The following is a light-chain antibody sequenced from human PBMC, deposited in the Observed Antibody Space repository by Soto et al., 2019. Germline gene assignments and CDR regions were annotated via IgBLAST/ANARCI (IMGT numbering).Light chain of an antibody. CDR2: GAS. J-gene: IGKJ1*01. CDR3: HQYNNWPPWT. Sequence: EIVLTQSPATLSLSPGERAALSCRASETVDSFLAWYQQKPGQAPRLLIHGASTRATGIPARFSGSGSGTEFTLTISSLQSEDFAVYYCHQYNNWPPWTFG. CDR1: ETVDSF. V-gene: IGKV3-15*01.